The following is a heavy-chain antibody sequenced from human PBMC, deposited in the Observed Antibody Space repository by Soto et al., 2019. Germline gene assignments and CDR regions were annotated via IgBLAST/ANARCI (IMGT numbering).Heavy chain of an antibody. V-gene: IGHV1-46*01. CDR3: ARDLLPPRSTYYDFWSGYYNNWFDP. D-gene: IGHD3-3*01. Sequence: ASVKVSCKASGYTFTSYYMHWVRQAPGQGLEWMGIINPSGGSTSYAQKFQGRVTMTRDTSTSTVYMELSSLRSEDTAVYYCARDLLPPRSTYYDFWSGYYNNWFDPWGQGTLVSGSS. CDR1: GYTFTSYY. CDR2: INPSGGST. J-gene: IGHJ5*02.